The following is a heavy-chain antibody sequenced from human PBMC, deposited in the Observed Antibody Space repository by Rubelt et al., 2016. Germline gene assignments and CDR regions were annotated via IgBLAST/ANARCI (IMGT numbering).Heavy chain of an antibody. Sequence: SMNWVRQAPGKGLEWFAYITSSSSRIYYTDSVKGRATISRDNAKNSLYLQMNNLRAEDTAVYYCVTSMPSSSAVYWGQGTLVTVSP. CDR1: S. D-gene: IGHD6-6*01. J-gene: IGHJ4*02. CDR2: ITSSSSRI. CDR3: VTSMPSSSAVY. V-gene: IGHV3-48*04.